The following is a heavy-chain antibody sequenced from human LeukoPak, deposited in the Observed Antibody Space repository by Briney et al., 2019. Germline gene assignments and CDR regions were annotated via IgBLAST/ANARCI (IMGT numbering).Heavy chain of an antibody. CDR2: IYYSGST. D-gene: IGHD3-22*01. V-gene: IGHV4-30-4*08. CDR3: ARAFSATYYYDSSGYSFDY. CDR1: GGSISSGDYY. J-gene: IGHJ4*02. Sequence: SETLSLTCTVSGGSISSGDYYWSWIRQPPGKGLGWIGYIYYSGSTYYNPSLKSRVTISVDTSKNQFSLKLSSVTAADTAVYYCARAFSATYYYDSSGYSFDYWGQGTLVTVSS.